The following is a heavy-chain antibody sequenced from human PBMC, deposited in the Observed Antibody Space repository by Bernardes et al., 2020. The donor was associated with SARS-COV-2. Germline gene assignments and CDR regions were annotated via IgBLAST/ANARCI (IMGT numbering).Heavy chain of an antibody. Sequence: GGSLRLSCAASGFTVSDNFMNWVRQAPGKGLEWVSILYPDGRTFYADSVQGRFTISRDNSKNTLSLQMNSLRPEDTAVYFCARDPYFANNFDHCGQGTLVTVSS. CDR3: ARDPYFANNFDH. CDR1: GFTVSDNF. J-gene: IGHJ4*02. CDR2: LYPDGRT. V-gene: IGHV3-66*02. D-gene: IGHD1-26*01.